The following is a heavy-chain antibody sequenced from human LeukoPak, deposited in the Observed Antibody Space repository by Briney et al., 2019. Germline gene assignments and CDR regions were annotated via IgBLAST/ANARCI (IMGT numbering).Heavy chain of an antibody. CDR3: ENHRVREDFCSSTSSCSPYSAAFDF. D-gene: IGHD2-2*01. Sequence: SETLSLTCTGSVYSINTGYFEGLVRQPPGGGLELVGRASHSGNTYYNPALKGRVTISVYTSKNQLSVKLNSLTAADTAVYYCENHRVREDFCSSTSSCSPYSAAFDFWRQGTMVAVSS. V-gene: IGHV4-38-2*02. CDR1: VYSINTGYF. J-gene: IGHJ3*01. CDR2: ASHSGNT.